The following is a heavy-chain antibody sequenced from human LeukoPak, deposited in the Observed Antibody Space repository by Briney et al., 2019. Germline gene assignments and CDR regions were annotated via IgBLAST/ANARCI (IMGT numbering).Heavy chain of an antibody. CDR1: GFTFSTYW. CDR3: ARGTSMPAATNRVVDY. V-gene: IGHV3-7*01. J-gene: IGHJ4*02. Sequence: GGSLRLSCAASGFTFSTYWMNWVRPAQGKGLEWVANINQDGSEKHCVDSVKGRFTTSRDNAKNSLYLQMNSLSADDTAIYYCARGTSMPAATNRVVDYWGQGTLVTVSS. D-gene: IGHD6-13*01. CDR2: INQDGSEK.